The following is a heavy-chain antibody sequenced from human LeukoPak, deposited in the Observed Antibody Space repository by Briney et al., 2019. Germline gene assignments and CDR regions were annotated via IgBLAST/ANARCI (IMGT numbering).Heavy chain of an antibody. Sequence: PGGSLRLSCAASGFTFNDCGMSWVRQAPGRGLEWVSGINWNGGSTAYADSVRGRFTISRDNAKNSLYLQMNSLRAEDTAFYYCARNFGGGDRSGPFYWGQGTLVTVSS. CDR2: INWNGGST. J-gene: IGHJ4*02. CDR3: ARNFGGGDRSGPFY. V-gene: IGHV3-20*04. D-gene: IGHD3-22*01. CDR1: GFTFNDCG.